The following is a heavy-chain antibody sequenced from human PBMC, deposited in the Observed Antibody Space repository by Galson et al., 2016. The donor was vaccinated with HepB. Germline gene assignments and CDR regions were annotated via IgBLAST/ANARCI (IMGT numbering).Heavy chain of an antibody. CDR2: ISNYNGDT. Sequence: SVKVSCKASGYMFFSYAISWVRQAPGQGLEWLGWISNYNGDTNYAPKFQGRVAMTTDTSTSTVYMELRSLQSDDTAVYYCARGGQKELLWFGDLHNNWFDPWGQGTLVTVSS. CDR1: GYMFFSYA. D-gene: IGHD3-10*01. CDR3: ARGGQKELLWFGDLHNNWFDP. V-gene: IGHV1-18*04. J-gene: IGHJ5*02.